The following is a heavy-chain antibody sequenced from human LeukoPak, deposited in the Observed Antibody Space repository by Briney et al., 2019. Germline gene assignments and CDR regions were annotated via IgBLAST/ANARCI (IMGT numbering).Heavy chain of an antibody. J-gene: IGHJ3*02. CDR3: ARDGAGHPSSGWYGGSNDAFDI. D-gene: IGHD6-19*01. CDR1: GYTFTGYY. Sequence: GASVKVSCKASGYTFTGYYMHWVRQAPGQGLEWTGWINPNSGGTNYAQKFQGRVTMTRDTSISTAYMELSRLRSDDTAVYYCARDGAGHPSSGWYGGSNDAFDIWGQGTMVTVSS. V-gene: IGHV1-2*02. CDR2: INPNSGGT.